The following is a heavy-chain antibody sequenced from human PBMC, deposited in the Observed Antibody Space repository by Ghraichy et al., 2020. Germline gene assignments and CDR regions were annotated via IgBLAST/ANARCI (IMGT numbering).Heavy chain of an antibody. CDR3: ARRRDGHLDY. V-gene: IGHV4-39*01. D-gene: IGHD5-24*01. J-gene: IGHJ4*02. Sequence: SETLSLTCTVSGGSISSSSYYWGWIRQPPGKGLEWIGSIYYSGSTYYNPSLKSRFTISVDTSKNQFSLKLSSVTAADTAVYYCARRRDGHLDYWVQGTLVTVSS. CDR1: GGSISSSSYY. CDR2: IYYSGST.